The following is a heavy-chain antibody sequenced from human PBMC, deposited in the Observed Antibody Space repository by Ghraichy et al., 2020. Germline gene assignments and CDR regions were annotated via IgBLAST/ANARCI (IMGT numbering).Heavy chain of an antibody. V-gene: IGHV3-23*01. J-gene: IGHJ4*02. D-gene: IGHD3-10*01. CDR3: AKGSHYGSRGYFDY. CDR2: ISGSGGNT. CDR1: GFTFSNYA. Sequence: GGSLRLSCAASGFTFSNYAMSWVRQAPGKGLEWVSIISGSGGNTYYADSVKGRFTISRDNSKNTLYLQMNSLRAEDTAVYHCAKGSHYGSRGYFDYWGQGTLVTVSS.